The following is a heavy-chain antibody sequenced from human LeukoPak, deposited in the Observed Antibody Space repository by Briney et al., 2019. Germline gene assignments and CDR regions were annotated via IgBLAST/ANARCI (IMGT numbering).Heavy chain of an antibody. Sequence: GGSLRLSCAASGFTFSSYSMNWVRQAPGKGLEWVSVIYSGGSTYYADSVKGRFTISRDNSKNTLYLQMNSLRAEDTAVYYCARDYDSSGYPAHWGQGTLVTVSS. CDR1: GFTFSSYS. V-gene: IGHV3-66*01. J-gene: IGHJ4*02. CDR2: IYSGGST. D-gene: IGHD3-22*01. CDR3: ARDYDSSGYPAH.